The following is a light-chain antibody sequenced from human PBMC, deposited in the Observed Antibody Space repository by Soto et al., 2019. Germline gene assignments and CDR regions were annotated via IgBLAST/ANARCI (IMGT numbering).Light chain of an antibody. CDR2: GNS. CDR1: SSNIGAGYD. CDR3: QSYDSSLFWV. Sequence: QSVLTQPPSVSGAPGQRVTISCTGSSSNIGAGYDVHWYQQLPGTAPKLLIYGNSNRPSGVPDRFSGSKSGTSASLAITGIQAEDEADYYCQSYDSSLFWVFGGGTKLTVL. V-gene: IGLV1-40*01. J-gene: IGLJ3*02.